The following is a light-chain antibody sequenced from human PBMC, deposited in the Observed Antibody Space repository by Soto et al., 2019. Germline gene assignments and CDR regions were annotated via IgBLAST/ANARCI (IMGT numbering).Light chain of an antibody. V-gene: IGKV1-5*01. CDR1: EIISTW. Sequence: DIQRTQSPSTLSASVGDRVTITCRANEIISTWLAWYQQKPGKAPKLLISDASSLQSGVPSRFSGSGSGTAFTLTISSLQPDDFATYYCQQYRSRLLTFGGGTKVAIK. CDR3: QQYRSRLLT. J-gene: IGKJ4*01. CDR2: DAS.